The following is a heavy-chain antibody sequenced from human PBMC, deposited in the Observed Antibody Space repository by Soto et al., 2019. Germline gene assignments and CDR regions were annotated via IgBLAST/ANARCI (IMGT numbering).Heavy chain of an antibody. Sequence: GGSLRLSCAASGFTFSSYAMSWVRQAPGKGLEWVSAISGSGGSTYYADPVKGRFTISRDNSKNTLYLQMNSLRAEDTAVYYCAKTPGLRIAAAGTPYFDYWGQGTLVTVSS. V-gene: IGHV3-23*01. D-gene: IGHD6-13*01. CDR3: AKTPGLRIAAAGTPYFDY. J-gene: IGHJ4*02. CDR1: GFTFSSYA. CDR2: ISGSGGST.